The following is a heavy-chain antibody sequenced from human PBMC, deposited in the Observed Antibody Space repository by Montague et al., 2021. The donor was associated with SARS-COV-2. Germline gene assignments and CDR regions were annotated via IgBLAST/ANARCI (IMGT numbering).Heavy chain of an antibody. J-gene: IGHJ4*02. CDR2: TYYRSKWYN. CDR3: ARIPVGSKYYFDF. V-gene: IGHV6-1*01. D-gene: IGHD2-2*01. CDR1: GDSVSSNIAT. Sequence: CAISGDSVSSNIATWNWIGQSPSRGLEWLGRTYYRSKWYNDYAESVKSRITIDPDTSKHQFSLHLNSVTPEDMAVYYCARIPVGSKYYFDFWGQGTLVTVSS.